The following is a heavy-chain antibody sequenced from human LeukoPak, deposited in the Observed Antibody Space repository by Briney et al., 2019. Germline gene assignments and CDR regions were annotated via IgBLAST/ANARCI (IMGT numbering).Heavy chain of an antibody. CDR1: GFTFSSYW. D-gene: IGHD1-26*01. V-gene: IGHV3-74*01. CDR2: INSDGSST. Sequence: GGSLRLSCAASGFTFSSYWMHWVRQPPGKGLVWVSRINSDGSSTSYADSVKGRFTISRDNAKNTLYLQMNSLRAEDTAVYYCARELIIVGARPYDYWGQGTLVTVSS. J-gene: IGHJ4*02. CDR3: ARELIIVGARPYDY.